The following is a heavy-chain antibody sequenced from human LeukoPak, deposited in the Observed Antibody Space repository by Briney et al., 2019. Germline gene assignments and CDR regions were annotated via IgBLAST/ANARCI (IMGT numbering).Heavy chain of an antibody. D-gene: IGHD3-22*01. CDR1: GYTFTAYY. J-gene: IGHJ3*02. CDR3: ARVVEGYYYDSSALRAFDI. V-gene: IGHV1-2*02. Sequence: ASVTVSCKASGYTFTAYYLSWVRQAPGQGLEWMGWINPNNGDTNYAQKFQGRVTMTRDTSISTAYMELSSLRSDDTAVYYCARVVEGYYYDSSALRAFDIWGQGTMVTVSS. CDR2: INPNNGDT.